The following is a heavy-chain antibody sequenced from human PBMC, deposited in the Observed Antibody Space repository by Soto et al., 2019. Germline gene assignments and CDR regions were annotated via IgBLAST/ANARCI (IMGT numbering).Heavy chain of an antibody. J-gene: IGHJ4*02. CDR3: ARGRITDIVVVVAAVGFDY. CDR2: ISYDGSNK. Sequence: PGGSLRLSCAASGFTFSSYAMHWARQAPGKGLEWVAVISYDGSNKYYADSVKGRFTISRDNSKNTLYLQMNSLRAEDTAVYYCARGRITDIVVVVAAVGFDYWGQGTLVTVSS. CDR1: GFTFSSYA. D-gene: IGHD2-15*01. V-gene: IGHV3-30-3*01.